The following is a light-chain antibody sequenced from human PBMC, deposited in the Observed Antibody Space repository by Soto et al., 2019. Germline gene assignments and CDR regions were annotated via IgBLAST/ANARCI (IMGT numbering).Light chain of an antibody. CDR3: AAWDDSLSGPV. V-gene: IGLV1-47*01. CDR1: SSNIGSNY. CDR2: RNN. Sequence: QSVLTQPPSASGTPGQRVTISCSGSSSNIGSNYVYWYQQLPGTAPQLLIYRNNQRPSGVPDRFSGSKSGTSASLAISGLRSEYEADYYCAAWDDSLSGPVFGGGTKLTVL. J-gene: IGLJ2*01.